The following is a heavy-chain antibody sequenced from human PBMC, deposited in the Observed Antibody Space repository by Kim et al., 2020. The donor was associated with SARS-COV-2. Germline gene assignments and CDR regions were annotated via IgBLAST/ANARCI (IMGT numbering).Heavy chain of an antibody. CDR3: AKMPTDSSSV. CDR1: GFTFSSYG. D-gene: IGHD6-13*01. CDR2: IWFDGSNK. Sequence: GGSLRLSCAASGFTFSSYGMHWVRQAPGMGLEWVAVIWFDGSNKYYADSVKGRFTISRDNSKNTLYLQMNSLRAEDTAVYYCAKMPTDSSSVWGQGTTVTVS. V-gene: IGHV3-33*06. J-gene: IGHJ6*02.